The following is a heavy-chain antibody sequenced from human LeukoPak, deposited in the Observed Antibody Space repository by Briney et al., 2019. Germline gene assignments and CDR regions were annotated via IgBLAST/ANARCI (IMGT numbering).Heavy chain of an antibody. CDR1: GFTFSSYS. J-gene: IGHJ4*02. CDR3: TRDSSGNGGYDH. D-gene: IGHD3-16*01. V-gene: IGHV3-21*01. Sequence: PGGSLRLSCAASGFTFSSYSMNWVRQAPGKGLEWVSSISSSSSYIYYADSVKGRFTISRDNAKNSLYLQMNSPRAEDTAVYYRTRDSSGNGGYDHWGQGTLVTVSS. CDR2: ISSSSSYI.